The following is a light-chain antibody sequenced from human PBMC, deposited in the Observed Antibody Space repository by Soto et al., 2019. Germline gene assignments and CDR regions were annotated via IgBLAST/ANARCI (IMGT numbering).Light chain of an antibody. J-gene: IGKJ1*01. CDR1: ETVATN. CDR2: GAS. Sequence: EIVMTQSPPTLSVSPGERATLSCMASETVATNLAWYQQKPGQPPRLLIHGASSRASGIPDRFSGSGSGTDFTLTISRLQPEDFAVYYCQQYASTRWTFGQGTKVDIK. CDR3: QQYASTRWT. V-gene: IGKV3D-15*01.